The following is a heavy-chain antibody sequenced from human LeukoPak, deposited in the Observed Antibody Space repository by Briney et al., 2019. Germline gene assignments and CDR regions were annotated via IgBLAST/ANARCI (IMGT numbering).Heavy chain of an antibody. D-gene: IGHD3-10*01. CDR2: IYSGGST. CDR3: ARDGTYYYGSGSYLIDY. J-gene: IGHJ4*02. V-gene: IGHV3-66*01. Sequence: PGGSLRLSCAASGSTVSSNYMSWVRQAPGKGLEWVSVIYSGGSTYYADSVKGRVTISRDNSKNTRYLQMNSLRAEDTAVYYCARDGTYYYGSGSYLIDYWGQGTLVTVSS. CDR1: GSTVSSNY.